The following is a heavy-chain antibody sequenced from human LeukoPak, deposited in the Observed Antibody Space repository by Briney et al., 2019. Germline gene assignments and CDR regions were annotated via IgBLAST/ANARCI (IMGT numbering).Heavy chain of an antibody. J-gene: IGHJ4*02. CDR1: GGSIVSTNYY. CDR3: ARGAYGGNSMAWFDY. CDR2: IYYSGSS. V-gene: IGHV4-39*07. D-gene: IGHD4-23*01. Sequence: SETLSLTCTVSGGSIVSTNYYWGWIRQPPGKGLEWIGSIYYSGSSYYNPSLKSRVTISEDTSMKQFSLKLSSVTAADTAVYYCARGAYGGNSMAWFDYWGQGTLVTVSS.